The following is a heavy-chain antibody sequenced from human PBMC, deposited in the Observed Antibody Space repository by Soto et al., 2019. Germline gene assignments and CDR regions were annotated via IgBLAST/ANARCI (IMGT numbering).Heavy chain of an antibody. CDR2: INVDGNTI. CDR1: GFSFSTYW. CDR3: ARDEGRQGPEYFHH. V-gene: IGHV3-74*01. Sequence: EVQLVESGGGLVQPGGSLRLSCAASGFSFSTYWMYWVRQAPGKGLVWVSRINVDGNTINYADSVKGRFTVSRDNAKNTLYLQMTSLRAEDTAVYYCARDEGRQGPEYFHHWGQGTLVTVSS. J-gene: IGHJ1*01.